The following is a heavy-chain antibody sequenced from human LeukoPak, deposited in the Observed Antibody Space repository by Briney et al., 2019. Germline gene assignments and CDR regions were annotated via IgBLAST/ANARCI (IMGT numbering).Heavy chain of an antibody. CDR3: ARPYSSSVQRYFDY. D-gene: IGHD2-2*01. CDR1: GFTFRSYA. J-gene: IGHJ4*02. V-gene: IGHV3-23*01. Sequence: GGSLRLSCAASGFTFRSYAIYWVRQAPGKGLEWVSAISVSGDNTYYADSVKGRFTISRDNSKNTLYLQMNSLRAEDTAVYYCARPYSSSVQRYFDYWGQGTLVTVSS. CDR2: ISVSGDNT.